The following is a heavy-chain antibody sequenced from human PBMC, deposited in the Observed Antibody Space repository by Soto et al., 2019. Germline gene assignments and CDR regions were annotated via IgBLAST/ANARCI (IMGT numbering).Heavy chain of an antibody. CDR2: IYYTGYT. CDR1: GGSISSYY. CDR3: ARKRWFDP. J-gene: IGHJ5*02. V-gene: IGHV4-59*12. Sequence: PSETLSLTCTVSGGSISSYYWSWIRQFPGKGLEWIGYIYYTGYTNYNPSLHSRVTISVDTSKNQFSLKLSSVTAADTAVYYCARKRWFDPWGQGTLVTVSS.